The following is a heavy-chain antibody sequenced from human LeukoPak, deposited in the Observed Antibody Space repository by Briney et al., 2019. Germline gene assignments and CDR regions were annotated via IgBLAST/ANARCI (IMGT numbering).Heavy chain of an antibody. Sequence: GESLKISCKGSGYSFTKYWIGRVRQMPGKGQEWMGNIDPSDSETRHSPSFQGQVTISVDKPISTAYLQWNSLKASDTAMYYCARLNDILTGPFDYWGQGTLVTVSS. J-gene: IGHJ4*02. CDR1: GYSFTKYW. D-gene: IGHD3-9*01. CDR2: IDPSDSET. V-gene: IGHV5-51*01. CDR3: ARLNDILTGPFDY.